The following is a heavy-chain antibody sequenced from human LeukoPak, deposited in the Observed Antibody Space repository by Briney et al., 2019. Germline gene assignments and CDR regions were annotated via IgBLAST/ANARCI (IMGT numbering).Heavy chain of an antibody. CDR1: GFTFSSYW. J-gene: IGHJ4*02. CDR3: ARETGSYYSLDY. V-gene: IGHV3-74*01. Sequence: GGSLRLSCAASGFTFSSYWMHWVRQAPGKGLVWVSRINSDGRSTTYADSVKGRFTNSRDNAKNTLYLQMDSLRAEDTAMYYCARETGSYYSLDYWGQGTLVTVSS. CDR2: INSDGRST. D-gene: IGHD1-26*01.